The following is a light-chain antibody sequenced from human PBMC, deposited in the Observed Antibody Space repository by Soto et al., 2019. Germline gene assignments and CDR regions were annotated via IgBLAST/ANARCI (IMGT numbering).Light chain of an antibody. CDR1: SSDVGGYNY. J-gene: IGLJ1*01. Sequence: QSALTQPPSASGSPGQSVTISCTGTSSDVGGYNYVSWYQQHRGKAPKLMIYEVSKRPSGVPDRFSGSKSGNTASLTVSGLQAEDEADYYCSSYAGSHYVFGTGTKLTVL. CDR2: EVS. V-gene: IGLV2-8*01. CDR3: SSYAGSHYV.